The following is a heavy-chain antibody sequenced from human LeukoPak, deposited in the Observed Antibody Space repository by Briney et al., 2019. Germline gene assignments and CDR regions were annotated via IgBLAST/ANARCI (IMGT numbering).Heavy chain of an antibody. CDR2: IYYSGSI. CDR1: GGSVSSGSYY. CDR3: ARRYSSSWFDY. J-gene: IGHJ4*02. V-gene: IGHV4-61*01. D-gene: IGHD6-13*01. Sequence: PSETLSLTCTVSGGSVSSGSYYWSWIRQPPGKGLEWIGYIYYSGSINYNPSLKSRVTISVDTSKNQFSLKLSSVTAADTAVYYCARRYSSSWFDYWGQGTLVTVSS.